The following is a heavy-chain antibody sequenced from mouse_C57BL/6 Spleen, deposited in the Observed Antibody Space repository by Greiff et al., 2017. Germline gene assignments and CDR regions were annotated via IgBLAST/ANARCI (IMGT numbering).Heavy chain of an antibody. V-gene: IGHV1-47*01. D-gene: IGHD2-4*01. CDR3: ARGNYDDDGDYFDY. J-gene: IGHJ2*01. CDR1: GYTFTTYP. Sequence: QVQLQQSGAELVKPGASVTMSCKASGYTFTTYPIEWMKQNHGKSLEWIGNFHPYNDDTKYNEKFKGKATLTVEKSSSTVYLELSRLTSDESAVYYCARGNYDDDGDYFDYWGQGTTLTVSS. CDR2: FHPYNDDT.